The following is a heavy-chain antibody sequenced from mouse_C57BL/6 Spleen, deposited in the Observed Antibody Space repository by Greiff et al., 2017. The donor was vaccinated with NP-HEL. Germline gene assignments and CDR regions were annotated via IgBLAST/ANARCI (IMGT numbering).Heavy chain of an antibody. D-gene: IGHD2-1*01. J-gene: IGHJ4*01. CDR2: ISYDGSN. CDR3: ARARYGNPYYAMDY. V-gene: IGHV3-6*01. Sequence: ESGPGLVKPSQSLSLTCSVTGYSITSGYYWNWIRQFPGNKLEWMGYISYDGSNNYNPSLKNRISITRDTSKNQFFLKLNSVTTEDTATYYCARARYGNPYYAMDYWGQGTSVTVSS. CDR1: GYSITSGYY.